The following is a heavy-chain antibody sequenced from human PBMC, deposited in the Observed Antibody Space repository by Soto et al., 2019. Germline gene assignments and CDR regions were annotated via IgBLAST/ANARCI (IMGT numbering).Heavy chain of an antibody. CDR1: GDSVSSSVYY. CDR2: IYYSGRT. D-gene: IGHD1-26*01. Sequence: SETLSLTCTVSGDSVSSSVYYWGWIRQPPGKGLEWIGNIYYSGRTYYTPSLKSRLAISVDTSKNQFSLKLSSVTAADTAVYYCAKGSSYSGRFPYRAQGILVPVSS. J-gene: IGHJ1*01. CDR3: AKGSSYSGRFPY. V-gene: IGHV4-39*01.